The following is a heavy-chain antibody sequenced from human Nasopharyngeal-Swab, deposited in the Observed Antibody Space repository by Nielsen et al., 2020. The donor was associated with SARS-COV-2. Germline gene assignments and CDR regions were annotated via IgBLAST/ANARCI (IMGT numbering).Heavy chain of an antibody. CDR3: AHRRDSSGYSYDAFDI. CDR2: IYWDDDK. Sequence: SGPTLVNPTQTLTLTCTFSGFSLSTSGVGVGWIRQPLGKALEWLALIYWDDDKRYSPSLKSRLTITKDTSKNQVVLTMTNMDPVDTATYYCAHRRDSSGYSYDAFDIWGQGTMVTVSS. CDR1: GFSLSTSGVG. D-gene: IGHD3-22*01. J-gene: IGHJ3*02. V-gene: IGHV2-5*02.